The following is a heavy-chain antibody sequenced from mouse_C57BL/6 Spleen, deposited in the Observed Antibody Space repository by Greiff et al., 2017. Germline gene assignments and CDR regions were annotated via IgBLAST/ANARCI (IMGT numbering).Heavy chain of an antibody. CDR3: ARFIRDRYYAMDY. D-gene: IGHD3-3*01. CDR2: IRNKANGYTT. Sequence: EVKVEESGGGLVQPGGSLSLSCAASGFTFTDYYMSWVRQPPGKALEWLGFIRNKANGYTTEYSASVKGRFTISRDNSQSILYLQMNALRAEDSATYYCARFIRDRYYAMDYWGQGTSVTVSS. J-gene: IGHJ4*01. V-gene: IGHV7-3*01. CDR1: GFTFTDYY.